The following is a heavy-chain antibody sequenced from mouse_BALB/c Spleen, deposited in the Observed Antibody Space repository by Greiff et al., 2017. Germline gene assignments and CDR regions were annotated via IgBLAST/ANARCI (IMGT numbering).Heavy chain of an antibody. D-gene: IGHD2-14*01. CDR2: INPNNGGT. CDR3: TLHRYDDGYYAMDY. Sequence: DVKLVESGPELVKPGASVKVSCKASGYSFTDYNMYWVKQSHGKSLEWIGGINPNNGGTSYNQKFKGKATLTVDKSSSTAYMELRSLTSEDSAVYYCTLHRYDDGYYAMDYWGQGTSVTVSS. J-gene: IGHJ4*01. CDR1: GYSFTDYN. V-gene: IGHV1-18*01.